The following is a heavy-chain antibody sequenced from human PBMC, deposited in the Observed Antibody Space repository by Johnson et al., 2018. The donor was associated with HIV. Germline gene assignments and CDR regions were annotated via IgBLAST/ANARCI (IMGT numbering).Heavy chain of an antibody. Sequence: VQLVESGGGVVRPGGSLRLSCAASGFTFEDYAMYWVRQAPGKGLEWVSGISWNSDDIDYADSVKGRFTISRDNAKNSLYLQMNSLRAEDTAVYYWARFPDYGDYEYAFEIWGQGTMVSVSS. D-gene: IGHD4-17*01. CDR1: GFTFEDYA. CDR2: ISWNSDDI. CDR3: ARFPDYGDYEYAFEI. J-gene: IGHJ3*02. V-gene: IGHV3-9*01.